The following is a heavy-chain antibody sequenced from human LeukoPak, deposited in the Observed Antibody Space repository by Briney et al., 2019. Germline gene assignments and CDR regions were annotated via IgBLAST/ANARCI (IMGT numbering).Heavy chain of an antibody. Sequence: GGSLRLSCSASGFTFSRYAMHWVRQAPGKGLEYVSAISSNGGSTYYADSVKGRFTISRDNSRNTLHLQMSSLRVEDTAVYYCARDDRNGLDPWGQGTLVSVSS. CDR3: ARDDRNGLDP. CDR2: ISSNGGST. CDR1: GFTFSRYA. D-gene: IGHD1-14*01. J-gene: IGHJ5*02. V-gene: IGHV3-64D*06.